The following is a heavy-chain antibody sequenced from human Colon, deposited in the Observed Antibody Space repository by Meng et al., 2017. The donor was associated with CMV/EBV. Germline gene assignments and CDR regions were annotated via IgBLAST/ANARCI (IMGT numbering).Heavy chain of an antibody. V-gene: IGHV3-49*04. CDR2: IRSRVNGGTT. J-gene: IGHJ3*01. CDR1: GFTLGDYA. D-gene: IGHD2-15*01. Sequence: GESLKISCKASGFTLGDYALSWVRQAPGKGLEWIGFIRSRVNGGTTEFTASVKGRFTISREESKNIAYLQMNSLKSEDTAIYYCSRETPLGYCGGGNCYSGAFDVWGHGTMVTVSS. CDR3: SRETPLGYCGGGNCYSGAFDV.